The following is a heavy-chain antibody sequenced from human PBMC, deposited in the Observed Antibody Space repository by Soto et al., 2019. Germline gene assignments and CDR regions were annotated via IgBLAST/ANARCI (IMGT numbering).Heavy chain of an antibody. J-gene: IGHJ4*02. CDR3: ARAPPGRAWAGATAY. V-gene: IGHV3-74*01. CDR2: INTDGSST. Sequence: EVQLVESGGGLVQPGGSLRLSCAASGFTFSSYWMHWVRQAPGKGLVWVSRINTDGSSTSYADSVKGRFTISRDNAENTLYLQMNSLRVENTAIYYCARAPPGRAWAGATAYWGQGTRVTVS. CDR1: GFTFSSYW. D-gene: IGHD1-26*01.